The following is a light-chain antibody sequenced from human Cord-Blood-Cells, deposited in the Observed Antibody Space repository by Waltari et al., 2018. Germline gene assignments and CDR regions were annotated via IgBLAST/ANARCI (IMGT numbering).Light chain of an antibody. Sequence: IQMTQSPSTLSAYVGDRVTITCRASQSISSWLAWYQQKPGKAPKLLIYDASSLESGVPSRFSGSGSGTEFTLTISSLQPDDFATYYCQQYNSYPYTFGQGTKLEIK. J-gene: IGKJ2*01. CDR2: DAS. V-gene: IGKV1-5*01. CDR3: QQYNSYPYT. CDR1: QSISSW.